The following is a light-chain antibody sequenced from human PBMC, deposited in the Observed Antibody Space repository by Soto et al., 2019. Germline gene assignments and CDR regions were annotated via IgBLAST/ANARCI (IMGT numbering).Light chain of an antibody. Sequence: QSALTQPASVSGSPGQSITVSCTGISSDIGVYNYVSWYQQHPGKAPKVMIYDVSNRPSGVSNRFSGSKSGNTASLTISGLQADDEADYYCSSYTINSTLVFGTGTKLTVL. V-gene: IGLV2-14*01. CDR2: DVS. J-gene: IGLJ1*01. CDR1: SSDIGVYNY. CDR3: SSYTINSTLV.